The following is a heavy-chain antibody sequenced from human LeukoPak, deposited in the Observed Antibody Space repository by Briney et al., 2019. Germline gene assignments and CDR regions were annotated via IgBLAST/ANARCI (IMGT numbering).Heavy chain of an antibody. D-gene: IGHD6-13*01. CDR1: GATFTSYA. Sequence: GASVNVSFKASGATFTSYALSCVRQATGQPPEWMRRIIPILGIAKYAKKFQGRVTITADKSTSTAYMELSSLRSEDTAVYYCARGGSSWYSSWFDPWGQGTLVTVSS. J-gene: IGHJ5*02. CDR2: IIPILGIA. V-gene: IGHV1-69*04. CDR3: ARGGSSWYSSWFDP.